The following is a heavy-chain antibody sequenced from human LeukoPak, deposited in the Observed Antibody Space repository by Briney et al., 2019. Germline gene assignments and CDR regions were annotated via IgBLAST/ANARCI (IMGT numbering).Heavy chain of an antibody. Sequence: SETLSLTCTVSGASINTYFWSWFRQPAGKGLEWIGRIHASGTTNYNPSLKSRVSMSIDVSKNQFSLRLNSVTAADTAVYYCARLGFRDIVVVPAAERDLYFDYWGQGTLVTVSS. CDR3: ARLGFRDIVVVPAAERDLYFDY. D-gene: IGHD2-2*01. J-gene: IGHJ4*02. CDR2: IHASGTT. CDR1: GASINTYF. V-gene: IGHV4-4*07.